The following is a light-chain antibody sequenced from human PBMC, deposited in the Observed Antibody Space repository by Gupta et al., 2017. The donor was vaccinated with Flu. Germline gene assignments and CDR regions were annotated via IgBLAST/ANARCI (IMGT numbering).Light chain of an antibody. CDR3: QQYGSSPPYN. CDR2: GAS. CDR1: QSVSSSY. Sequence: EIVLTQSPGTLSLSPGERATLSCRASQSVSSSYLAWYQQKPGQAPRLLIYGASSRATGIPDRFSGSGYGTDFTLTISRREPEDFAVYYCQQYGSSPPYNFGQGTKMEIK. J-gene: IGKJ2*01. V-gene: IGKV3-20*01.